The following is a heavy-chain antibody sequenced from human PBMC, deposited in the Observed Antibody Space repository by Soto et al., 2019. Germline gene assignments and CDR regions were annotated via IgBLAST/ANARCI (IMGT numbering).Heavy chain of an antibody. Sequence: QVQLQESGPGLVKPSETLSLTCTVSGGSVSSGSYYWSWIRQPPGKGLEWIGYIYYSGSTNYNPSLKIRVTISVDTSKNQFSLKLSSVTAADTAVYYCARARKTSGSTHYYYGMDVWGQGTTVTVSS. D-gene: IGHD1-26*01. V-gene: IGHV4-61*01. CDR3: ARARKTSGSTHYYYGMDV. CDR2: IYYSGST. CDR1: GGSVSSGSYY. J-gene: IGHJ6*02.